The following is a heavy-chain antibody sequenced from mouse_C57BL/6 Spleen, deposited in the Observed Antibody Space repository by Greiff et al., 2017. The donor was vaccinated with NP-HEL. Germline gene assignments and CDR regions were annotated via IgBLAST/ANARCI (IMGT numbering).Heavy chain of an antibody. CDR1: GYTFTSYW. CDR3: TGGYDGSKSWFAY. D-gene: IGHD1-1*01. V-gene: IGHV1-5*01. J-gene: IGHJ3*01. CDR2: IYPGTSDT. Sequence: VQLQQSGTVLARPGASVKLSCKTSGYTFTSYWMHWVQQRPGQGLEWIGAIYPGTSDTPYNQKFNGKATRTAVTSYSTDYMELSSLTNEDSAVYDCTGGYDGSKSWFAYWGQGTLVTVSA.